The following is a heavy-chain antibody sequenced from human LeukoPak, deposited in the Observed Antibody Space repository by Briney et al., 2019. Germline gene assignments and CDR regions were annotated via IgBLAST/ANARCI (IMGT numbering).Heavy chain of an antibody. D-gene: IGHD6-19*01. CDR2: MNPNSGNT. V-gene: IGHV1-8*01. Sequence: ASVKVSCKASGYTFTSYDINWVRQATGQGLEWMGWMNPNSGNTGYAQKFQGRVTMTRNTSISTAYMELSSLRSEDTAVYYCARPRYSSGWYVYWGQGILVTVSS. CDR3: ARPRYSSGWYVY. CDR1: GYTFTSYD. J-gene: IGHJ4*02.